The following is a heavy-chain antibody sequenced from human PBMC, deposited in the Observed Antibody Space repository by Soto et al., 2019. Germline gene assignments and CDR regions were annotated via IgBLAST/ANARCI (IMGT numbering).Heavy chain of an antibody. CDR2: IIPIFGTA. D-gene: IGHD6-6*01. CDR1: GGTFSSSA. CDR3: AREKYPSNAFDI. V-gene: IGHV1-69*13. J-gene: IGHJ3*02. Sequence: SVKVSCKASGGTFSSSAISWVRQAPGQGLEWMGGIIPIFGTANYAQKFQGRVTITADESTSTAYMELSSLRSEDTAVYYCAREKYPSNAFDIWGQGTMVTVSS.